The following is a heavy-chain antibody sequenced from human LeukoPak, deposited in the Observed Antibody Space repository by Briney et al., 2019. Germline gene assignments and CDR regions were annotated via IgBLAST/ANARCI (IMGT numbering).Heavy chain of an antibody. CDR3: ARGLLVGNTGYYFDF. CDR1: GGSISGYY. D-gene: IGHD1-26*01. J-gene: IGHJ4*02. Sequence: SETLSLTCTVSGGSISGYYWTWIRPPPGKGLEWVGYIYYTGDTNSRPSLKSRLTLSLDTSKRQFSLKLSSVIAADTAVYFCARGLLVGNTGYYFDFWGQGTPVTVSS. V-gene: IGHV4-59*01. CDR2: IYYTGDT.